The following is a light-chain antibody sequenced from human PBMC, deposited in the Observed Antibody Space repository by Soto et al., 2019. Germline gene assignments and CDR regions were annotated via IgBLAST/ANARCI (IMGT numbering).Light chain of an antibody. CDR2: NND. CDR1: SSNIGSNT. V-gene: IGLV1-44*01. CDR3: AAWDDSRNKV. Sequence: QSVLTQPPSASGTPGQRVTISCSGSSSNIGSNTVNWYQQLPGTAPKLLIYNNDQRPSGVLDRFSGSKSGTSASLAISGLQSEDEADYYCAAWDDSRNKVFGSGTKVTVL. J-gene: IGLJ1*01.